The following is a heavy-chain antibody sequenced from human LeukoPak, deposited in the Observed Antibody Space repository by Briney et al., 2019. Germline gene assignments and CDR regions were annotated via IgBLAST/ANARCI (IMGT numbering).Heavy chain of an antibody. CDR1: GFTFSSYA. D-gene: IGHD3-10*01. J-gene: IGHJ4*02. CDR3: AKGEGRHLWFGELPVYYFDY. Sequence: GGSLRLSCAASGFTFSSYAMSWVRQAPGKGLEWVSAISGSGGSTYYADSVKGRFTISRDNSKNTLYLQMNSLRAEDTAVYYCAKGEGRHLWFGELPVYYFDYWGQGTLVTVSS. V-gene: IGHV3-23*01. CDR2: ISGSGGST.